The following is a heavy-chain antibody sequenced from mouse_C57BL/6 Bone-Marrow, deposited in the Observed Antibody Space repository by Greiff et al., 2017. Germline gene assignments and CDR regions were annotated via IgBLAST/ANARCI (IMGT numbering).Heavy chain of an antibody. CDR1: GFTFSSYG. V-gene: IGHV5-6*02. CDR3: ARRGVTFDY. Sequence: DVKLVESGGDLVKPGGSLKLSCAASGFTFSSYGMSWVRQTPDKRLEWVATISSGGSYTYYPDSVTGRFTISRDNAKNTLYLQMSSLKSEDTAMXYCARRGVTFDYWGQGTTLTVSS. CDR2: ISSGGSYT. J-gene: IGHJ2*01. D-gene: IGHD2-1*01.